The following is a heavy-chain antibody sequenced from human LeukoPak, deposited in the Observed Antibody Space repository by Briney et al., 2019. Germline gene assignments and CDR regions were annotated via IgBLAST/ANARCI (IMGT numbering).Heavy chain of an antibody. CDR3: ARLPIYCSSTSCNDY. D-gene: IGHD2-2*01. CDR2: MNPNSGNT. CDR1: GCTFTSYD. Sequence: ASVKVSCKASGCTFTSYDINWVRQATGQGLEWMGWMNPNSGNTGYAQKFQGRVTMTRDTSISTAYMELSSLRSEDTAVYYCARLPIYCSSTSCNDYWGQGTLVTVSS. V-gene: IGHV1-8*01. J-gene: IGHJ4*02.